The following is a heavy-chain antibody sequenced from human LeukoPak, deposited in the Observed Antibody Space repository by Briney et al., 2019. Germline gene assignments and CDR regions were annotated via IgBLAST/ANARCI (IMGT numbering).Heavy chain of an antibody. CDR1: GGSFSSYH. CDR2: INHSGST. V-gene: IGHV4-34*01. J-gene: IGHJ1*01. Sequence: SETLSLTCAVYGGSFSSYHWNWIRQPPGKGLEWIGEINHSGSTNYNPSPKSRLTISVDTSKNQFSLKLSSVTAADTAVYYCARNQYSSKGSYFQHWGQGTLVTVSS. D-gene: IGHD6-19*01. CDR3: ARNQYSSKGSYFQH.